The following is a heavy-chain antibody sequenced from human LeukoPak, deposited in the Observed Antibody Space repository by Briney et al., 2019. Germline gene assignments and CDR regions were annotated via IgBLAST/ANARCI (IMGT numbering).Heavy chain of an antibody. J-gene: IGHJ4*02. CDR1: GFTFSSYS. D-gene: IGHD6-19*01. CDR2: ISSSSSYI. Sequence: GGSLRLSCAASGFTFSSYSMNWVRQAPGKGLEWVSSISSSSSYIYYADSVKGRFTISRGNAKNSLYLQMNSLRAEDTAVYYCARDRGSGAGTLLYWGQGTLVTVLS. V-gene: IGHV3-21*01. CDR3: ARDRGSGAGTLLY.